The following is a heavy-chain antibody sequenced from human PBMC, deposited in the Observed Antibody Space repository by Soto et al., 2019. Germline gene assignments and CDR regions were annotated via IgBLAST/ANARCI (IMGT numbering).Heavy chain of an antibody. Sequence: GASVKVSCKASGGTFSSYTIIWVRQAPGQGLEWMGRIIPILGIANYAQKFQGRVTITADKSTSTAYMELSSLRSEDTAVYYCARELYSGYDDDYWGQGTLVTVSS. D-gene: IGHD5-12*01. CDR1: GGTFSSYT. CDR2: IIPILGIA. J-gene: IGHJ4*02. V-gene: IGHV1-69*04. CDR3: ARELYSGYDDDY.